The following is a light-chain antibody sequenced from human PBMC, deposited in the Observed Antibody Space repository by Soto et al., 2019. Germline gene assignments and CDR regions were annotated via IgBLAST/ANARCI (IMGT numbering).Light chain of an antibody. Sequence: QSVLTQPPSASGTPGQRVTISCSGSSSNIGRNSVNWYQQLPGTAPKLLIYSYNQRPSGVPDRFSGSNSGTSASLAISGLLSEDEADYYCAAWDDSLNGPVFGGGTKLTVL. V-gene: IGLV1-44*01. CDR2: SYN. J-gene: IGLJ2*01. CDR1: SSNIGRNS. CDR3: AAWDDSLNGPV.